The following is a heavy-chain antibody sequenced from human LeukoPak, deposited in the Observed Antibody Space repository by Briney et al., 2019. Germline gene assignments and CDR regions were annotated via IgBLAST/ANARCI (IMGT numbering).Heavy chain of an antibody. V-gene: IGHV4-34*01. CDR2: INHSGST. CDR1: GGSFSGYY. Sequence: SETLSLTCAVYGGSFSGYYWSWIRQPPRKGLEWIGEINHSGSTNYNPSLKSRVTMSIDTSKNQFSLNLRSVTAADSAVYYCARGGVTVIVVAIWGQGTLVTVSS. D-gene: IGHD3-22*01. CDR3: ARGGVTVIVVAI. J-gene: IGHJ4*02.